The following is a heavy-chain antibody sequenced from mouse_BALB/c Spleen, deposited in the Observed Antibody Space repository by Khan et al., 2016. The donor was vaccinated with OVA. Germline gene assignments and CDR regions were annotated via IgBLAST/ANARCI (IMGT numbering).Heavy chain of an antibody. CDR1: GYTFTSYT. J-gene: IGHJ3*01. D-gene: IGHD2-14*01. CDR2: INPSNGYT. V-gene: IGHV1-4*01. CDR3: VRDGAYHRNDGWFAY. Sequence: QVQLKESGAELARPGASVKMSCKASGYTFTSYTIHWIKKRPGQGLEWIGYINPSNGYTNYTQKFKDKATLTTDKSSTTAYLQLSSLTSDDSAVYNCVRDGAYHRNDGWFAYWGQGTLVTVSA.